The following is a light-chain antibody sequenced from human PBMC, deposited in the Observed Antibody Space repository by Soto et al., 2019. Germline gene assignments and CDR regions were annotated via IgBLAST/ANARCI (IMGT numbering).Light chain of an antibody. Sequence: QSVLPQPPSASGTPGQRVTISCSGSSSNIGSNTVNWYQQLPGTAPTLLIYSNNQRPSVVPDRFSGSKSGTSASLAISGLQSEDEADYYCAAWDDSLNGVVFGGGTKLTVL. CDR2: SNN. CDR3: AAWDDSLNGVV. V-gene: IGLV1-44*01. CDR1: SSNIGSNT. J-gene: IGLJ2*01.